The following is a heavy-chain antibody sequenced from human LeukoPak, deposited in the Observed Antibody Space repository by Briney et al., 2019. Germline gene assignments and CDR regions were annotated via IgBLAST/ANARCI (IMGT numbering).Heavy chain of an antibody. Sequence: GGTLRLSCAASGFTFRDYVIHWVRQAPGKGLEWVAVMSSDGSTIYYADSVKGRFTIPRDNFEHTLYLQMNSLRTEDSAVYYCARDPTDRQLWLVHYYYYMDVWGKGTTVTVSS. CDR2: MSSDGSTI. V-gene: IGHV3-30*04. CDR1: GFTFRDYV. D-gene: IGHD5-18*01. J-gene: IGHJ6*03. CDR3: ARDPTDRQLWLVHYYYYMDV.